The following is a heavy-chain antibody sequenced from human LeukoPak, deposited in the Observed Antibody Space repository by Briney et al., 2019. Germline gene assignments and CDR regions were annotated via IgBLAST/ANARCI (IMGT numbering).Heavy chain of an antibody. Sequence: SETLSLTCAVYGGSFSGYYWSWIRQPPGKGLEWIGEINHSGSTNYNPSLKSRVTISVDTSKNQFSLKLSSVTAADTAVYYCASRIAAAGPTIGYWGQGTLVTVSS. J-gene: IGHJ4*02. V-gene: IGHV4-34*01. CDR2: INHSGST. CDR3: ASRIAAAGPTIGY. CDR1: GGSFSGYY. D-gene: IGHD6-13*01.